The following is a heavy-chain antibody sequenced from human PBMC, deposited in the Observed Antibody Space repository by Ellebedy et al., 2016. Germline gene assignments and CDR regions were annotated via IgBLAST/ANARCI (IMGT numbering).Heavy chain of an antibody. CDR3: ARVPTIRDYYYGMDV. CDR1: GDSISRYY. J-gene: IGHJ6*02. D-gene: IGHD5-12*01. CDR2: IYYSGST. Sequence: SETLSLTCTVSGDSISRYYWSWIRQPPGKGLEWIGSIYYSGSTYYNPSLKSRVTISVDTSKNQFSLKLSSVTAADTAVYYCARVPTIRDYYYGMDVWGQGTTVTVSS. V-gene: IGHV4-59*05.